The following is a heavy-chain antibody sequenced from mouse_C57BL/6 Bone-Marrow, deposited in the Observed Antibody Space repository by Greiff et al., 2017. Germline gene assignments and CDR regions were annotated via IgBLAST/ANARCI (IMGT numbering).Heavy chain of an antibody. J-gene: IGHJ4*01. Sequence: EVQVVESGGDLVKPGGSLKLSCAASGFTFSSYGMSWVRQTPDKRLEWVATISSGGSYTYYPDSVKGRFTISRDNAKNTLYLQMSSLKSGDTAMYYCARPGEFITTAVVPGDYWGQGTSVTVSS. CDR3: ARPGEFITTAVVPGDY. D-gene: IGHD1-1*01. V-gene: IGHV5-6*01. CDR2: ISSGGSYT. CDR1: GFTFSSYG.